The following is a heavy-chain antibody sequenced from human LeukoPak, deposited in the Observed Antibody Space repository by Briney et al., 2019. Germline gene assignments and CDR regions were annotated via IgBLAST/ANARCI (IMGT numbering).Heavy chain of an antibody. Sequence: SETLSLTCTVSGGSISSGDYYWSWIRQPPGKGLEWIAYISHSGGTYYNPSLKSRATISLDTSRNQFSLKLSSVTAADTAVYYCARDFQGGPNDPLGQGTLVTVSS. CDR2: ISHSGGT. V-gene: IGHV4-30-4*01. D-gene: IGHD1-26*01. J-gene: IGHJ5*02. CDR3: ARDFQGGPNDP. CDR1: GGSISSGDYY.